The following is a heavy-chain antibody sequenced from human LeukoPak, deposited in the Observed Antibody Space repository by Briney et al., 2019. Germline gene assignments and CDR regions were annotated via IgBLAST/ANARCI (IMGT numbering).Heavy chain of an antibody. V-gene: IGHV3-30*02. D-gene: IGHD1-1*01. CDR2: IHYDGCSK. J-gene: IGHJ3*01. CDR1: GFTFSCYG. CDR3: AKDPTGTSAFDV. Sequence: GGSLTLSCCVSGFTFSCYGMQWVRQAPGKGLAWVGFIHYDGCSKYYADTVNGRFTISRDNSKNTLYLQVNSLRVEDTAVYYCAKDPTGTSAFDVWGQGTMVTVSS.